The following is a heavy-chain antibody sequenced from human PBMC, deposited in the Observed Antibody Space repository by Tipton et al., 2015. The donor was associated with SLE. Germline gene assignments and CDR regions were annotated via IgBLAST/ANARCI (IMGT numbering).Heavy chain of an antibody. J-gene: IGHJ4*02. CDR2: ITGNGGST. D-gene: IGHD3-16*01. CDR3: ARDGGGY. V-gene: IGHV3-23*01. CDR1: GFTFKTYA. Sequence: SLRLSCAASGFTFKTYAMTWVRQAPGKGLEWVSGITGNGGSTYYADSVKGRFTISRDNSKNTVYLEMNNLKAEDTAIYYCARDGGGYWGQGTLVTVSS.